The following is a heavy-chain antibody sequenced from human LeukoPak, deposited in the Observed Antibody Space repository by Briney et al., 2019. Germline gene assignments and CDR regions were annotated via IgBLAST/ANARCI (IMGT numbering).Heavy chain of an antibody. V-gene: IGHV5-51*01. J-gene: IGHJ4*02. D-gene: IGHD3-9*01. Sequence: HGESLKISCRGSGYSFTSYWIGWVRQMPGKGLEWMGIIYPGDSDTRYSPSFQGQVTISADKSISTAYLQWSSLKASDTAMYYCARQGSDDILTDQYYFDYWGQGTLVTVSS. CDR3: ARQGSDDILTDQYYFDY. CDR1: GYSFTSYW. CDR2: IYPGDSDT.